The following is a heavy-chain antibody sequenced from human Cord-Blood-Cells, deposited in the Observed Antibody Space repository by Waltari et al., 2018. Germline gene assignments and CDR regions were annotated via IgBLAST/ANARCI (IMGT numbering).Heavy chain of an antibody. D-gene: IGHD1-7*01. CDR1: GFTFSSYA. Sequence: QVQLVESGGGVVQPGRSLRLSCAASGFTFSSYAMHWVRQAPGKGLGVVAVISYEGSNKYYADSVKGRFTIARDNSKNTLYLQMNSLRAEDTAVYYCARTYNWNYNWFDPWGQGTLVTVSS. V-gene: IGHV3-30-3*01. CDR2: ISYEGSNK. J-gene: IGHJ5*02. CDR3: ARTYNWNYNWFDP.